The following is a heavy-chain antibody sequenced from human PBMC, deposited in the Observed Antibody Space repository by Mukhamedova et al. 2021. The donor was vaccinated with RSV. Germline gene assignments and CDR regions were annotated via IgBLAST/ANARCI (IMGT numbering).Heavy chain of an antibody. CDR2: T. V-gene: IGHV1-8*01. J-gene: IGHJ4*02. Sequence: TWDAQKFQGRVTMTRNTSISTAYMELSSLRSEDTAVYYWARGPPPEYYFDYWGQGTLVTVSS. CDR3: ARGPPPEYYFDY.